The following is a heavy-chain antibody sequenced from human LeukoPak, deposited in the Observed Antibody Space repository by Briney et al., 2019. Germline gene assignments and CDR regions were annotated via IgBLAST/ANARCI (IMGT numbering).Heavy chain of an antibody. J-gene: IGHJ4*02. CDR2: IYYTGGT. CDR3: ARVYDYGKFDY. V-gene: IGHV4-59*01. CDR1: GGSIGSDY. Sequence: SETLSLTCTVSGGSIGSDYWTWIRQPPGKGLEYIGYIYYTGGTNYNPSLKSRVTISVDTSKNQFSLDLNSVTTADTAVYYCARVYDYGKFDYWGPGTLITVSS. D-gene: IGHD4/OR15-4a*01.